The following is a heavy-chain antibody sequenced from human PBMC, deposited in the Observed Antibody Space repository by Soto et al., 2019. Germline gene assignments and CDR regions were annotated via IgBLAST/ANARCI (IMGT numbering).Heavy chain of an antibody. Sequence: GGSLRLSCAASGFTFSSYGMHWVRQAPGKGLEWVAVIWYDGSNKYYADSVKGRFTISRDNSKNTLYLQMNSLRAEDTAVYYCARVSRFGEFPYYYYYYGMDVWGQGTTVTVSS. D-gene: IGHD3-10*01. CDR2: IWYDGSNK. J-gene: IGHJ6*02. V-gene: IGHV3-33*01. CDR1: GFTFSSYG. CDR3: ARVSRFGEFPYYYYYYGMDV.